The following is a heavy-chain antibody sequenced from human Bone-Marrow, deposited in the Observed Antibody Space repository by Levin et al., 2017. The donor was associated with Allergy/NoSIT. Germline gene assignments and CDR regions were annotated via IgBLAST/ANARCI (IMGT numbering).Heavy chain of an antibody. CDR1: GYTFSSYH. Sequence: ASVKVSCKASGYTFSSYHLHWVRQAPGRGLEWVATINPSGGSTSYPQKFQGRVTMTSDTSTSTVYMELRSLRSEDTAVYYCARTKYSSSSDWFDPWGQGTLVSVSS. CDR2: INPSGGST. V-gene: IGHV1-46*01. D-gene: IGHD6-6*01. CDR3: ARTKYSSSSDWFDP. J-gene: IGHJ5*02.